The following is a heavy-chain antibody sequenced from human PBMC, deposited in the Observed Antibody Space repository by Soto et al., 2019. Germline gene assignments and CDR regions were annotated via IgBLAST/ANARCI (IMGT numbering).Heavy chain of an antibody. CDR3: AKVKPLGIAVAGHYFDY. D-gene: IGHD6-19*01. CDR2: ISGSGGST. Sequence: GGSLRLSCAASGFTFSSYAVSWVRQAPGKRLEWVSAISGSGGSTYYADSVKGRFTISRDNSKNTLYPQMNCLRAEDTAVYYCAKVKPLGIAVAGHYFDYWGQGTLVTVSS. CDR1: GFTFSSYA. J-gene: IGHJ4*02. V-gene: IGHV3-23*01.